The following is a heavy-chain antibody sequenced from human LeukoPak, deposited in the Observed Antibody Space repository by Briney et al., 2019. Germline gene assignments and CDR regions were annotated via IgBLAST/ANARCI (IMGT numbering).Heavy chain of an antibody. V-gene: IGHV4-4*09. J-gene: IGHJ5*02. CDR2: ILSSGST. D-gene: IGHD3-3*02. CDR1: GGSISSYY. Sequence: SETLSLTCTVSGGSISSYYWNWIRQSPGKGLEWIGYILSSGSTHHNPSLTSRISLSVDTSKNQFSLKLGSVTAADTAVYYCARRVISEFSIDKGNWLDPWGQGTLVTVSS. CDR3: ARRVISEFSIDKGNWLDP.